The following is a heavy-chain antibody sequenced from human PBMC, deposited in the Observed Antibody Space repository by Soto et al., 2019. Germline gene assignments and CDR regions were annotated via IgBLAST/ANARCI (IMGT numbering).Heavy chain of an antibody. CDR1: GFTVSSNY. J-gene: IGHJ6*03. CDR3: ARAWGNSRGPFGRYYYYMDV. V-gene: IGHV3-53*04. Sequence: GGSLRLSCAASGFTVSSNYFTWVRQAPGKGLEWVSVIYSGGSTYYADSVKGRFTISRHNSENTLFLQMNSLRAEDTAVYYCARAWGNSRGPFGRYYYYMDVWGKGTTVTVSS. CDR2: IYSGGST. D-gene: IGHD3-10*01.